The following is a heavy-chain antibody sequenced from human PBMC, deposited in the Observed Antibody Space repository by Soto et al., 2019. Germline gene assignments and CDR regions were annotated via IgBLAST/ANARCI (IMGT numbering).Heavy chain of an antibody. Sequence: SETLSLTCTVSGGSISSGGYYWSWIRQHPGKGLEWIGYIYYSGSTYYNPSLKSRVTISVDTSKNQFSLKLSSVTAADTAVYYCARGLGVRRIFGVVTGRDAFDIWGQGTMVTVSS. CDR3: ARGLGVRRIFGVVTGRDAFDI. V-gene: IGHV4-31*03. D-gene: IGHD3-3*02. J-gene: IGHJ3*02. CDR1: GGSISSGGYY. CDR2: IYYSGST.